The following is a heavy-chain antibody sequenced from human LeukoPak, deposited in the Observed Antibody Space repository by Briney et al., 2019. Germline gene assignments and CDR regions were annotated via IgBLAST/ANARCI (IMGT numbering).Heavy chain of an antibody. CDR1: GGSISRGGYY. CDR3: ARVGGYSYGADF. CDR2: IYYSGST. D-gene: IGHD5-18*01. V-gene: IGHV4-31*03. Sequence: SQTLSLTCTVSGGSISRGGYYWSWIRQHPGKGLEWIEYIYYSGSTYYNPSLRSRVTISVDTSKNQFSLKLSSVTAADTAVYYCARVGGYSYGADFWGQGTLVTVSS. J-gene: IGHJ4*02.